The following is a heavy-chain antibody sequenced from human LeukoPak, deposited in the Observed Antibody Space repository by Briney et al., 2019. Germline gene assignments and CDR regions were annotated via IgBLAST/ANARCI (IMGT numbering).Heavy chain of an antibody. CDR2: LNNDGST. Sequence: GGSLRLSCAASGFTVSNNHMNWVRQAPGKGLECVSVLNNDGSTYYADSVKGRFTTSRDSSKNTVYLQMSSLRAEDTAVYYCAGAGGYSVYGSQGTLVTVSS. CDR3: AGAGGYSVY. D-gene: IGHD5/OR15-5a*01. V-gene: IGHV3-66*01. J-gene: IGHJ4*02. CDR1: GFTVSNNH.